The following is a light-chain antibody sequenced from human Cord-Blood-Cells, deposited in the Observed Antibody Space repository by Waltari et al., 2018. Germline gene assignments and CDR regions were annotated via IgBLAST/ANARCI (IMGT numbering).Light chain of an antibody. CDR1: SSDVGGYNY. Sequence: QSALTQPRSVSGSPGQSVTISCPGTSSDVGGYNYVSWYQQHPGKAPKLMIYDVSKRPAGVPDRFSGSKSGNTASLTISGLQAEEEADYYCCSYAGSYTHVVFGGGTKLTVL. CDR2: DVS. CDR3: CSYAGSYTHVV. V-gene: IGLV2-11*01. J-gene: IGLJ2*01.